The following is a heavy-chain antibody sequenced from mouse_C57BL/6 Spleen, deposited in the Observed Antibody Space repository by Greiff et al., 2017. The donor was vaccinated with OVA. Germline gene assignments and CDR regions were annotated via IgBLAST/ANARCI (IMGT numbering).Heavy chain of an antibody. J-gene: IGHJ3*01. CDR3: AREIYYDYGGFAY. Sequence: VQLQQPGAELVKPGASVKLSCKASGYTFTSYWMHWVKQRPGQGLEWIGMIHPNSGSTNYNEKFKSKATLTVDKSSSTAYMQLSSLTSEDSAVYYCAREIYYDYGGFAYWGQGTLVTVSA. V-gene: IGHV1-64*01. D-gene: IGHD2-4*01. CDR2: IHPNSGST. CDR1: GYTFTSYW.